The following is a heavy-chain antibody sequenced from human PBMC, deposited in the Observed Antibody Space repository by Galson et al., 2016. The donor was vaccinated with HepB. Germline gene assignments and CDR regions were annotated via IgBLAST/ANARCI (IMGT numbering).Heavy chain of an antibody. Sequence: SLRLSCAASGFIFTSYAMHWVRQAPGKGLEWVAVISYDDNNYYYADSVKGRFTISRDNSKNTLYLQINSLRAEDTAVYYCAKNWNYVIRGSDYYTMDIWGQGTAVTVSS. CDR2: ISYDDNNY. CDR3: AKNWNYVIRGSDYYTMDI. CDR1: GFIFTSYA. J-gene: IGHJ6*02. V-gene: IGHV3-30*18. D-gene: IGHD1-7*01.